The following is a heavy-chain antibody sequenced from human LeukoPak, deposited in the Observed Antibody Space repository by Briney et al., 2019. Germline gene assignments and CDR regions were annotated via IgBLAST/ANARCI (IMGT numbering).Heavy chain of an antibody. V-gene: IGHV3-23*01. J-gene: IGHJ4*02. Sequence: GGSLRLSCAASGFTFSSYAMSWVRQAPGKGLVWVSAISGSGGSTYYADSVKGRFTISRDNSKNTLYLQMNSLRAEDTAVYYCAKDDARVPVGAHVDYWGQGTLVTVSS. CDR3: AKDDARVPVGAHVDY. CDR1: GFTFSSYA. CDR2: ISGSGGST. D-gene: IGHD1-26*01.